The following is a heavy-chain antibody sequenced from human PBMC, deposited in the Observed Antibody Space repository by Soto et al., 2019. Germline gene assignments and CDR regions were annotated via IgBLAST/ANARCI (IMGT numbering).Heavy chain of an antibody. CDR3: ARTTAMVRGVIRYYYYGMDV. J-gene: IGHJ6*02. Sequence: SETLSLTCAVYGGSFSGYYWTWIRQPPGTGLEWIGEINHSGSTNYNPSLKSRVTISVDTSKNQFSLKLSSVTAADTAVYYCARTTAMVRGVIRYYYYGMDVWGQGTTVT. D-gene: IGHD3-10*01. CDR1: GGSFSGYY. V-gene: IGHV4-34*01. CDR2: INHSGST.